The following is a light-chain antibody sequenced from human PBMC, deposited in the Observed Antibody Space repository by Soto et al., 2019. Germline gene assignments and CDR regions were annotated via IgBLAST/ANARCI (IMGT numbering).Light chain of an antibody. V-gene: IGLV1-40*01. CDR3: QSYDSSLSGMV. Sequence: QPVLTQPPSVSGAPGQRVTISCTGSSSYIGAGYDVHWYQQLPGTAPKLLIYGNSNRPSGVPDRFSGSKSGTSASLAITGLQAEDEADYYCQSYDSSLSGMVFGGGTKLTVL. J-gene: IGLJ2*01. CDR2: GNS. CDR1: SSYIGAGYD.